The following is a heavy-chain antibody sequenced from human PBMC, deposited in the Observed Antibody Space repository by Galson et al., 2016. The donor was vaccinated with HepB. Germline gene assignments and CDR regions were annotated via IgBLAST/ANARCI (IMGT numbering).Heavy chain of an antibody. Sequence: SLRLSCAASGFTFSSYGMHWVRQAPGKGLEWVAMIWFDGSNKYYVDSVKGRFTISRDNSKNTLYLQMNSLRAEDTAVYYCARDSFTIFGVTPNWFDPWGQGTLVTVSS. CDR2: IWFDGSNK. J-gene: IGHJ5*02. V-gene: IGHV3-33*01. CDR1: GFTFSSYG. CDR3: ARDSFTIFGVTPNWFDP. D-gene: IGHD3-3*01.